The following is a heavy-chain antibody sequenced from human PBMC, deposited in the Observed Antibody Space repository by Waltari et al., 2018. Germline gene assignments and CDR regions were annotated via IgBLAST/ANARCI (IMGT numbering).Heavy chain of an antibody. V-gene: IGHV1-8*03. CDR3: ARVLDTAMVQPFDY. Sequence: QVQLVQSGAEVKKPGASVKVSCKASGYTFTSSDINWVRQATGQGLEWMGWMNPNSGNTGYAQKFQGRVTITRNTSISTAYMELSSLRSEDTAVYYCARVLDTAMVQPFDYWGQGTLVTVSS. D-gene: IGHD5-18*01. CDR2: MNPNSGNT. J-gene: IGHJ4*02. CDR1: GYTFTSSD.